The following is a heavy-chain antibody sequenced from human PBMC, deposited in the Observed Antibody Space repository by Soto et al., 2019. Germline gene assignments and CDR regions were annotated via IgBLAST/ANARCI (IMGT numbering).Heavy chain of an antibody. CDR3: ASPKIASHYYYGMDV. Sequence: QVQLVQSGAEVKKPGASVKVSCKASGYTFTSYYMHWVRQAPGQGLEWMGIINPSGTTTDYAQKFQGRVTMTRDTSKSTYSVELSSLRSEETAVYYCASPKIASHYYYGMDVWGQGTPVTVSS. CDR2: INPSGTTT. CDR1: GYTFTSYY. D-gene: IGHD2-2*01. J-gene: IGHJ6*02. V-gene: IGHV1-46*01.